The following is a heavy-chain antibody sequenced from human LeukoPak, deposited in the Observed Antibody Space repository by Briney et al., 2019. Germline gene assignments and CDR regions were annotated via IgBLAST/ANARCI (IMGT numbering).Heavy chain of an antibody. CDR2: IYTSGNT. Sequence: SETLSLTCTVSGGCISSYYWSWIRQPAGKGLEWIGRIYTSGNTNYNPSLKSRVTMSVDTSKNQFSLKLISVTAADTVVYYCARAAAVEYNWFDPWGQGTLVTVSS. CDR3: ARAAAVEYNWFDP. CDR1: GGCISSYY. D-gene: IGHD5-24*01. J-gene: IGHJ5*02. V-gene: IGHV4-4*07.